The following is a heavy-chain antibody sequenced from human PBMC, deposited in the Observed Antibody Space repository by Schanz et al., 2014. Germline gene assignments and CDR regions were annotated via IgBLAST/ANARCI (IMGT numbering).Heavy chain of an antibody. V-gene: IGHV3-66*01. D-gene: IGHD5-12*01. CDR2: TYSGGST. CDR3: AGAVATIRADSFDI. CDR1: GFTVSSNY. J-gene: IGHJ3*02. Sequence: EVQLLESGGGLVQPGGSLRISCAASGFTVSSNYMSWVRQAPGKGLEWVSITYSGGSTYYADSVKGRFTISRDNAKNSLYLQVNNLSAEDTAVYYCAGAVATIRADSFDIWGQGTMVAVSS.